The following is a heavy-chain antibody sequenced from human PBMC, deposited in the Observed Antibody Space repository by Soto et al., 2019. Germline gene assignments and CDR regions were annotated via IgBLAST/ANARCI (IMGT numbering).Heavy chain of an antibody. CDR3: ARTSSATRGGFDP. V-gene: IGHV1-8*01. J-gene: IGHJ5*02. CDR1: GYTFTSYD. CDR2: INPNNGNT. Sequence: ASVKVSCKASGYTFTSYDINWVRQATGQGLEWMGWINPNNGNTGHAQKFQGRVTMTRDTSINTAYMELSSLRSEDTAVYFCARTSSATRGGFDPWGQGTLVTVSS. D-gene: IGHD3-10*01.